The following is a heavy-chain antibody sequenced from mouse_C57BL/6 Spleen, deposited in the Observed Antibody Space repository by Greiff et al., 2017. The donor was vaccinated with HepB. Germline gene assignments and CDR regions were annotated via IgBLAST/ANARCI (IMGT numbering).Heavy chain of an antibody. CDR2: IHPNSGST. Sequence: QVQLQQPGAELVKPGASVKLSCKASGYTFTSYWMHWVKQRPGQGLEWIGMIHPNSGSTNYNEKFKSKATLTVDKSSSTAYMQRSSLTSEDSAVYYCAITQLRRNAMDYWGQGTSVTVSS. D-gene: IGHD2-4*01. CDR1: GYTFTSYW. CDR3: AITQLRRNAMDY. V-gene: IGHV1-64*01. J-gene: IGHJ4*01.